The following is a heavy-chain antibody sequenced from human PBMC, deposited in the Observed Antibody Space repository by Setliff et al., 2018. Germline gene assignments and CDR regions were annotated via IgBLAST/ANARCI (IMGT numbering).Heavy chain of an antibody. CDR3: AREGSYSSGWLSGYFDY. V-gene: IGHV4-38-2*02. CDR2: IYHSGST. J-gene: IGHJ4*02. Sequence: SETLSLTCAVSGYSISSGYYWGWIRQPPGKGLEWIGSIYHSGSTYYNPSLKSRVTISVDTSKNQFSLKLSSVTAADTAVYYCAREGSYSSGWLSGYFDYWGQGTPVTVSS. CDR1: GYSISSGYY. D-gene: IGHD6-19*01.